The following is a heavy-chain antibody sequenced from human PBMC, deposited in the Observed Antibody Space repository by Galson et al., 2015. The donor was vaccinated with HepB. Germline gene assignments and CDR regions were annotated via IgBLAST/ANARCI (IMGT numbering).Heavy chain of an antibody. V-gene: IGHV3-9*01. CDR1: GFTFDDYA. CDR2: ISWNSGSI. D-gene: IGHD3-10*01. Sequence: SLRLSCAASGFTFDDYAMHWVRQAPGKGLEWVSGISWNSGSIGYADSVKGRFTISRDNAKNSLYLQMNSLRAEDTALYYCAKDFSHYYGSGSYNYWGQGTLVTVSS. J-gene: IGHJ4*02. CDR3: AKDFSHYYGSGSYNY.